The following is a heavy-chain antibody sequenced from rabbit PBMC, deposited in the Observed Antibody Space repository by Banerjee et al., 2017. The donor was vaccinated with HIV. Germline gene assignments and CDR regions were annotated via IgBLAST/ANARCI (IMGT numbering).Heavy chain of an antibody. CDR1: GFSFSNKYV. D-gene: IGHD1-1*01. V-gene: IGHV1S47*01. J-gene: IGHJ4*01. CDR3: ARDLADVIGWNFNL. CDR2: ITYGGST. Sequence: CTASGFSFSNKYVMCWVRQAPGKGLEWIGCITYGGSTYYASWVNGRFTISRSTSLNTVTLQMTSLTAADTATYFCARDLADVIGWNFNLWGPGTLVTVS.